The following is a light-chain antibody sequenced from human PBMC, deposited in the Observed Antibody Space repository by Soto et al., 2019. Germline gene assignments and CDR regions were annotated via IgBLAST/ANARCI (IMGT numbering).Light chain of an antibody. CDR1: SNDVGASNH. CDR2: EVT. J-gene: IGLJ3*02. V-gene: IGLV2-14*01. Sequence: QSALTQPASVSGSPGQSITISCSGTSNDVGASNHVSWYQQHPGKAPKLLLYEVTIRPSGVSNRFSGSKSGNTASLTISGLQTEDEADYYCMSYTISGAWVFGGGTKLTVL. CDR3: MSYTISGAWV.